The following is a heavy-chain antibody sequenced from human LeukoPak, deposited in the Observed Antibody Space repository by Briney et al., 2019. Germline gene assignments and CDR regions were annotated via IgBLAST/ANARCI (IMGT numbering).Heavy chain of an antibody. CDR1: GFTFSHYY. D-gene: IGHD3-9*01. Sequence: GGSLRLSCAASGFTFSHYYMSWIRQAPGKGQEWVSAISGSGGSTYYADSVKGRFTISRDNSKNTLYLQMNSLRAEDTAVYYCAKPRGNYDILTGPRDDAFDIWGQGTMVTVSS. CDR3: AKPRGNYDILTGPRDDAFDI. V-gene: IGHV3-23*01. CDR2: ISGSGGST. J-gene: IGHJ3*02.